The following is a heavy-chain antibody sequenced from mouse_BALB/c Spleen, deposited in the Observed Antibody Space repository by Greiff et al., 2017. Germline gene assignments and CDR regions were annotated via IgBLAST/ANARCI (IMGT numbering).Heavy chain of an antibody. CDR2: IDPANGNT. V-gene: IGHV14-3*02. J-gene: IGHJ1*01. D-gene: IGHD2-4*01. Sequence: EVQLQQSGAELVKPGASVKLSCTASGFNIKDTYMHWVKQRPEQGLEWIGRIDPANGNTKYDPKFQGKATLTADTSSNTAYLQLSSLTSEDTAVYYCASMIRGDWYFDVWGAGTTVTVSS. CDR3: ASMIRGDWYFDV. CDR1: GFNIKDTY.